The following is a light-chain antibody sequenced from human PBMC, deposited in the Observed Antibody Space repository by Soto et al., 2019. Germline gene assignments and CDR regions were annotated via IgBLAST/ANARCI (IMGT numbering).Light chain of an antibody. Sequence: EIVLTQSPGTLSLSPGERATLSCRASQSVSSSYLAWDQQKPGQAPRLRIYGASSSATGIPYRFSGSGSGTDFTLTISRLEPEDFELYFCQQYGSSPPWTFGQGPKVDIK. J-gene: IGKJ1*01. CDR3: QQYGSSPPWT. V-gene: IGKV3-20*01. CDR2: GAS. CDR1: QSVSSSY.